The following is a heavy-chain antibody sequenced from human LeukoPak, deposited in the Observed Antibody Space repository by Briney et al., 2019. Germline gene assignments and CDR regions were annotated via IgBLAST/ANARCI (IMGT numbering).Heavy chain of an antibody. CDR1: GGSISSYY. CDR2: IYCSGST. V-gene: IGHV4-59*01. D-gene: IGHD3-22*01. CDR3: ARRRSGYYAFDI. Sequence: SETLSLTCTVSGGSISSYYWSWIRQPPGKGLEWIGYIYCSGSTNYNPSLKSRVTISVDTSKNQFSLKLSSVTAADTAVYYCARRRSGYYAFDIWGQGTMVTVSS. J-gene: IGHJ3*02.